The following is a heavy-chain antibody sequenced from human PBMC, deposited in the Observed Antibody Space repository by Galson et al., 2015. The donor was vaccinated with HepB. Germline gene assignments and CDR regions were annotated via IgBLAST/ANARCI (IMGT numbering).Heavy chain of an antibody. V-gene: IGHV3-15*07. CDR1: GFTFSHAW. J-gene: IGHJ4*02. CDR3: TTDFRYNWNDQRSHYLDY. Sequence: SLRLSCAASGFTFSHAWMNWVRLAPGKGLEWVGRIKSKPDGGTTDYAAPVKGRFTISRDDSKNTLFLQMNSLKTEDTAVYYCTTDFRYNWNDQRSHYLDYWGQGTLVTVSS. CDR2: IKSKPDGGTT. D-gene: IGHD1-1*01.